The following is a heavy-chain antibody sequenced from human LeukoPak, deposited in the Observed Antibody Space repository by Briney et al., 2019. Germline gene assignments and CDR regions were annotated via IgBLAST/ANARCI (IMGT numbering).Heavy chain of an antibody. V-gene: IGHV1-8*02. D-gene: IGHD2-2*01. CDR2: MNPNRSDA. J-gene: IGHJ4*02. CDR1: GYTFTGHD. Sequence: ASVKVSCKASGYTFTGHDINWVRQATGQGLEWMGWMNPNRSDAGYGQKFQGRVTMTSDTSTNTAYMELRSPRSDVTAVYYCVRQDCSSANCYRGLDFWGQGTLVTVSS. CDR3: VRQDCSSANCYRGLDF.